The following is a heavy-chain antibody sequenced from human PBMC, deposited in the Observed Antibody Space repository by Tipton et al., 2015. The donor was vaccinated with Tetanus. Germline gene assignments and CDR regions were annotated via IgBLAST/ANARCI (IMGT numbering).Heavy chain of an antibody. CDR3: ARGGSYGYGPGGFGL. Sequence: TLSLTCAVYGGSFSAYYWSWIRQSPGKGLEWIGEINHSGSTTYSPSFKSRVTISVDTPKNQFSLKLTSLTVADTAVYYCARGGSYGYGPGGFGLGGRGTLVTGS. CDR2: INHSGST. CDR1: GGSFSAYY. V-gene: IGHV4-34*01. D-gene: IGHD5-18*01. J-gene: IGHJ2*01.